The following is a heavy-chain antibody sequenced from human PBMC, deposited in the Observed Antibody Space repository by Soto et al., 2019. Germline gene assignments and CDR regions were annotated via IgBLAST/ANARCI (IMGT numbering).Heavy chain of an antibody. Sequence: QVQLVESGGGLVKPGGSLRLSCAASGFSFSDSYMSWVRQAPGKGLEWVAYISGSSGYTGYADAVKGRFTISRDNAKNSLYLQMNSLRVEDTAVYYGERDRGGYGPPDVWGQGTTVTVSS. D-gene: IGHD3-10*01. V-gene: IGHV3-11*06. CDR1: GFSFSDSY. CDR3: ERDRGGYGPPDV. CDR2: ISGSSGYT. J-gene: IGHJ6*02.